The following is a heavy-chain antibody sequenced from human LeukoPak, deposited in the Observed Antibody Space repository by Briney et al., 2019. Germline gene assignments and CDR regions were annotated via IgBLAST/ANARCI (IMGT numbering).Heavy chain of an antibody. D-gene: IGHD4-17*01. J-gene: IGHJ4*02. CDR3: ARARYGDYYYFDY. V-gene: IGHV3-48*03. CDR1: GFTFSSYE. Sequence: GGSLRLSCAASGFTFSSYEMNWVRQAPGKGLEWVSYISSSGSTIYYADSVKGRFTISRDNAKNSLYLQMNSLRAEDTAVYYCARARYGDYYYFDYWGQGTLVTVSS. CDR2: ISSSGSTI.